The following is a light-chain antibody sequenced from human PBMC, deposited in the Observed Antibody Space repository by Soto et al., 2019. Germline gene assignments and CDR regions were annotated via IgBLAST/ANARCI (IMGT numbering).Light chain of an antibody. J-gene: IGLJ2*01. CDR3: STYTSHSSML. CDR1: TSAY. V-gene: IGLV2-14*01. CDR2: EVS. Sequence: QSALTQPASVSGSPGQSITISCTGTTSAYVSWYQQHPGKAPKLMIYEVSNRPSGVSNRFSGSKSGNTSSLAISGLQTEEEADYYCSTYTSHSSMLFGGGTQLTVL.